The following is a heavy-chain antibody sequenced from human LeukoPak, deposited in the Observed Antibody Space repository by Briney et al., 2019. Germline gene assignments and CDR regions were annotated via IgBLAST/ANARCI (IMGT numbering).Heavy chain of an antibody. V-gene: IGHV4-39*01. D-gene: IGHD2/OR15-2a*01. J-gene: IGHJ4*02. Sequence: SETLSLTCTVSGGSISRTSYYWDWIRQPPGKGLEWIGDIYYSGTTNYNPSLKSRVTMSVDTSKNQFSLKLNSATAADTAVYYCARRLSTRSYYLDDWGQGTLVTVSS. CDR2: IYYSGTT. CDR1: GGSISRTSYY. CDR3: ARRLSTRSYYLDD.